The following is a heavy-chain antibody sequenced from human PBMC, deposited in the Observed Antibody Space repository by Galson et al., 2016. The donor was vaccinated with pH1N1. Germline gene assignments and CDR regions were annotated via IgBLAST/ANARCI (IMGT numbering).Heavy chain of an antibody. CDR1: GFTFVGFT. J-gene: IGHJ4*02. D-gene: IGHD1-14*01. V-gene: IGHV3-48*04. CDR3: VRDRTRRGSIPGYYFDS. Sequence: SLRLSCAASGFTFVGFTMNWVRQAPGKGLEWVACSRGGSRVISYADSVRGRFTISRDNARNSLYLQMNALRAEDTAVYYCVRDRTRRGSIPGYYFDSWGQGTLVTVSS. CDR2: SRGGSRVI.